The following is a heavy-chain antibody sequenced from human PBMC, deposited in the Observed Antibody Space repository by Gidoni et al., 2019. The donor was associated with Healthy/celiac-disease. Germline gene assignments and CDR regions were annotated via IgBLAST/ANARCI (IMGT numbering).Heavy chain of an antibody. V-gene: IGHV4-34*01. CDR3: ARARIAAAGTDYYYGMDV. CDR2: INHSGST. CDR1: GGSFSGYY. D-gene: IGHD6-13*01. Sequence: QVQLQQWGAGLLKPSENLSLTCAVYGGSFSGYYWSWIRQPPGKGLEWIGEINHSGSTNYNPSLKSRVTISVDTSKNQFSLKLSSVTAADTAVYYCARARIAAAGTDYYYGMDVWGQGTTVTVSS. J-gene: IGHJ6*02.